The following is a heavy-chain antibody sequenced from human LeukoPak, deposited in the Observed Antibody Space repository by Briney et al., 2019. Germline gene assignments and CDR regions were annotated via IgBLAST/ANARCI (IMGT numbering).Heavy chain of an antibody. J-gene: IGHJ4*02. CDR2: IKQDGSEK. V-gene: IGHV3-7*01. D-gene: IGHD4-23*01. CDR1: GFTFSTHW. CDR3: ARGTMVVTHDY. Sequence: PGGSLRLSCAASGFTFSTHWMSWVRQAPGKGLEWVAYIKQDGSEKYYVDSVKGRFTISRDNAKNSLYLQMNSLRAEDTAVYYCARGTMVVTHDYWGQGTLVTVSS.